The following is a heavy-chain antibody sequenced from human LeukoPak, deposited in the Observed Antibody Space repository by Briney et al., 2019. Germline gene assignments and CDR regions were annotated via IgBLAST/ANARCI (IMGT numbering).Heavy chain of an antibody. CDR1: EFTFSSYG. V-gene: IGHV3-33*01. D-gene: IGHD2-2*02. CDR2: IWFDGSNK. Sequence: GGSLRLSCAASEFTFSSYGMHWVRQAPGKGLEWVAVIWFDGSNKYYADSVKGRFTISRDNSWNTLYLQMNSLRADDTAVYYCARDSGTGYCSSTSCDTIGYWGQGTLVTVSS. CDR3: ARDSGTGYCSSTSCDTIGY. J-gene: IGHJ4*02.